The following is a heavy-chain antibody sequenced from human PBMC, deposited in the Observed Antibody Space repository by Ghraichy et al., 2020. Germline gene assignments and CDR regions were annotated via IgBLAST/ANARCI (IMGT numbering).Heavy chain of an antibody. CDR1: GFTFSSYA. D-gene: IGHD6-19*01. J-gene: IGHJ4*02. V-gene: IGHV3-23*01. Sequence: GPLRLSCAASGFTFSSYAMSWVRQAPGKGLEWVSAISGSGGSTYYADSVKGRFTISRDNSKNTLYLQMNSLRAEDTAVYYCAKDRGGWQWLDDYWGQGTLVTVSS. CDR2: ISGSGGST. CDR3: AKDRGGWQWLDDY.